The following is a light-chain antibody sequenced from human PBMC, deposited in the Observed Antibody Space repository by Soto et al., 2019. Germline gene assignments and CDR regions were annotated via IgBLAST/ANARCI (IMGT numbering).Light chain of an antibody. CDR1: QSVSSNY. Sequence: EIVLTQSPGTLSLSPGERATLSCRASQSVSSNYLAWYQQKPGQAPRLLIYGAVTRATGIPDRFSGSGSGTDFTLTISRLEPEDFAVYYCQQYGSSPFTFGPGTKVDIK. J-gene: IGKJ3*01. CDR2: GAV. V-gene: IGKV3-20*01. CDR3: QQYGSSPFT.